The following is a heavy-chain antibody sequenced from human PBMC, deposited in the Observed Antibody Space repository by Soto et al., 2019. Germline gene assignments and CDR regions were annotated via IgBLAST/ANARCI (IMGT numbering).Heavy chain of an antibody. D-gene: IGHD2-2*02. J-gene: IGHJ5*02. Sequence: PGGSLRLSCAASGFTFSSYAMSWVRQAPGKGLEWVSAISGSGGSTYYADSVKGRFTISRDNSKNTLYLQMNSLRAEDTAVYYCAKTPKYQPLLYPQYNWFDPWGQGTLVTVSS. CDR1: GFTFSSYA. V-gene: IGHV3-23*01. CDR3: AKTPKYQPLLYPQYNWFDP. CDR2: ISGSGGST.